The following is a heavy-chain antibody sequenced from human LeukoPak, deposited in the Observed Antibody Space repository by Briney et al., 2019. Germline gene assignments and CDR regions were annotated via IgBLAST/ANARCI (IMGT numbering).Heavy chain of an antibody. CDR3: ARNAGMVYGDSPPFDP. J-gene: IGHJ5*02. V-gene: IGHV4-31*03. CDR2: IYYSGST. D-gene: IGHD4-17*01. Sequence: SETLSLTCTVSGVSISSGGYYWSWIRQHPGKGLEWIGYIYYSGSTYYNPSLKSRVTISVDRSKNQFSLKLSSVTAADTAVYYCARNAGMVYGDSPPFDPWGQGTLVTVSS. CDR1: GVSISSGGYY.